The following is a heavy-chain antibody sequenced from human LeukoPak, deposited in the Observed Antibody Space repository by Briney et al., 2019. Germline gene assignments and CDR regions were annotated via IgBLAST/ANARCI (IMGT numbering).Heavy chain of an antibody. CDR2: IYYSGST. V-gene: IGHV4-59*01. CDR3: AREAVYSYGPYFDY. Sequence: SETLSLTCTVSGGSISSYYWSWIRQPPGKGLEWIGYIYYSGSTNYNPSLKSRVTISVDTSKNQFSLKLSPVTAADTAVYYCAREAVYSYGPYFDYWGQGTLVTVSS. J-gene: IGHJ4*02. CDR1: GGSISSYY. D-gene: IGHD5-18*01.